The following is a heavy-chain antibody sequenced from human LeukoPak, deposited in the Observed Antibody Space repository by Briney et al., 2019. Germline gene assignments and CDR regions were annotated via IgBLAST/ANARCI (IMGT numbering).Heavy chain of an antibody. J-gene: IGHJ4*02. CDR1: GFTFSSYS. V-gene: IGHV3-21*01. Sequence: GGSLRLSCAASGFTFSSYSMNWVRQAPGKGLEWVSSISSSSSSIYYADSVKGRFTISRDNAKNSLYLQMNSLRVEDTAVYYCAKDSLTTVDYWGQGSLVTVSS. CDR3: AKDSLTTVDY. CDR2: ISSSSSSI. D-gene: IGHD4-11*01.